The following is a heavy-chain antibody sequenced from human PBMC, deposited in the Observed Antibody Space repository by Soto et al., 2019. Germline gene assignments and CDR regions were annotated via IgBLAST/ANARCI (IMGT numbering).Heavy chain of an antibody. CDR1: GGSISSGDYY. D-gene: IGHD3-22*01. Sequence: SETLSLTCTVSGGSISSGDYYWSWIRQPPGKGLEWIGYIYYSGSTYYNPSLKSRVTISVDTSKNQFSLKLSSVTAADTAVYYCARDSSGPWDYFDYWGQGTLVTVSS. CDR3: ARDSSGPWDYFDY. V-gene: IGHV4-30-4*01. CDR2: IYYSGST. J-gene: IGHJ4*02.